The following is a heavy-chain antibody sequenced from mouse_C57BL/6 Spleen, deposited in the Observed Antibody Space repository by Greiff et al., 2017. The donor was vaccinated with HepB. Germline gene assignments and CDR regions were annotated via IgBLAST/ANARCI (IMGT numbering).Heavy chain of an antibody. CDR3: TITTVVATDY. CDR1: GFNIKDYY. Sequence: VHVKQSGAELVRPGASVKLSCTASGFNIKDYYMHWVKQRPEQGLEWIGRIDPEDGDTEYAPKFQGKATMTADTSSNTAYLQLSSLTSEDTAVYYCTITTVVATDYWGQGTTLTVSS. CDR2: IDPEDGDT. V-gene: IGHV14-1*01. J-gene: IGHJ2*01. D-gene: IGHD1-1*01.